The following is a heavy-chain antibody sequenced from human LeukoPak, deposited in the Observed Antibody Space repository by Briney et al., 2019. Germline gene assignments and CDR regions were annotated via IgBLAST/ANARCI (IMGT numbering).Heavy chain of an antibody. J-gene: IGHJ4*02. CDR1: GFTFSSYA. D-gene: IGHD3-22*01. CDR3: AKIYRYYYDSSGYIPD. Sequence: GSLRLSCAASGFTFSSYAMSWVRQAPGKGLEWVSAISGSGGSTYYADSVKGRFTISRDNSKNTLYLQMNSLRAEDTAVYYCAKIYRYYYDSSGYIPDWGQGTLVTVSS. V-gene: IGHV3-23*01. CDR2: ISGSGGST.